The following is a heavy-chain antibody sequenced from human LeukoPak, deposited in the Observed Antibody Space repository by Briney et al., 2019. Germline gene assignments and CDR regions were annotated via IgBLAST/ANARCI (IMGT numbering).Heavy chain of an antibody. CDR1: GGSISSGGYY. V-gene: IGHV4-31*03. CDR3: ARTGVPAASYFDY. CDR2: IYYSGST. Sequence: PSETLSLTCTVSGGSISSGGYYWSWIRQHPGKGLEWIGYIYYSGSTYYNPSLKSRVTISVDTSKNQFSLKLSSVTAADTAVYYCARTGVPAASYFDYWGQGTLVTVSS. J-gene: IGHJ4*02. D-gene: IGHD2-2*01.